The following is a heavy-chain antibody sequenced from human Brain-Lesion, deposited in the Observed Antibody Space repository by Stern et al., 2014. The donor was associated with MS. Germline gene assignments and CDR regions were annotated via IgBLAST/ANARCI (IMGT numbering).Heavy chain of an antibody. CDR3: ARGLIVGSTSLLFDY. V-gene: IGHV4-4*02. CDR1: GGSISSGNW. J-gene: IGHJ4*02. Sequence: VQLVESGPGLVKPSGTLSLTCAVSGGSISSGNWWHWVRQPPGKGLEWIGEIFHTGYTNYDPSVKNRVTISVDKSKNQFSLKLTSVTAADTAVYYCARGLIVGSTSLLFDYWGQGILVTVSS. D-gene: IGHD1-26*01. CDR2: IFHTGYT.